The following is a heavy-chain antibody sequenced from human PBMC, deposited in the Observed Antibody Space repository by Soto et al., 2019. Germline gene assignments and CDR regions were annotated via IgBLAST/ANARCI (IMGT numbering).Heavy chain of an antibody. V-gene: IGHV3-74*01. J-gene: IGHJ6*03. Sequence: GHPCGGSGFTFSSDWVERVAQAPGKGLVWVSRINSDGSSTSYADSVKGRFTISRDNAKNTLYLQMNSLRAEDTAVYYCARESWYGDYYYYMDVWGKGTTVTVSS. CDR3: ARESWYGDYYYYMDV. CDR2: INSDGSST. D-gene: IGHD6-13*01. CDR1: GFTFSSDW.